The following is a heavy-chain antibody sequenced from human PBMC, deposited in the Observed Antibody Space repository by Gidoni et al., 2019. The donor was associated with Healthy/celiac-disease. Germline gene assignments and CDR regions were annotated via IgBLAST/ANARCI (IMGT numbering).Heavy chain of an antibody. D-gene: IGHD2-15*01. J-gene: IGHJ5*02. CDR2: IYTSGST. CDR1: GGSISSGSYY. V-gene: IGHV4-61*02. CDR3: ARAGLGYCSGGSCYREDWFDP. Sequence: QVQLQESGPGLVKPSQTLSLTCTVSGGSISSGSYYWIWIRQPAGKGLEWIGRIYTSGSTNYNPSLKSRVTISVDTSKNQFSLKLSSVTAADTAVYYCARAGLGYCSGGSCYREDWFDPWGQGTLVTVSS.